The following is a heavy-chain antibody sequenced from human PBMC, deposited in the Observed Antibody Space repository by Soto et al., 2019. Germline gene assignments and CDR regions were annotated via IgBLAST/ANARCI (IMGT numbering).Heavy chain of an antibody. CDR1: GGTFSSYA. D-gene: IGHD3-3*01. J-gene: IGHJ3*02. V-gene: IGHV1-69*13. CDR3: ACATIFGVVIRTFDI. Sequence: ASVKVSCKASGGTFSSYAISWVRQAPGQGLEWMGGIIPIFGTANYAQKFQGRVTITADESTSTAYMELSSLRSEDTAVYYCACATIFGVVIRTFDIWGQGTMVTVSS. CDR2: IIPIFGTA.